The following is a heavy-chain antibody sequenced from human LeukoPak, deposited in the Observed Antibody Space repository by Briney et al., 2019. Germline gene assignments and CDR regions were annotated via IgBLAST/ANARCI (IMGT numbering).Heavy chain of an antibody. Sequence: PGGSLRLSCAASGFTFSSYEMNWVRQAPGKGLEWVSYISSSGSTIYYADSVKGRFTISRDNAKNSLYLQMNSLRAEDTAVYYCATLWFGELATFDYWGQGTLVTVSP. CDR1: GFTFSSYE. CDR2: ISSSGSTI. J-gene: IGHJ4*02. CDR3: ATLWFGELATFDY. D-gene: IGHD3-10*01. V-gene: IGHV3-48*03.